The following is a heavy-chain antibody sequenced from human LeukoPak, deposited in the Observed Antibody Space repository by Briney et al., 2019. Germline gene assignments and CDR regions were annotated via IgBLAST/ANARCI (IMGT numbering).Heavy chain of an antibody. V-gene: IGHV3-74*01. Sequence: GGSLRLSCAASGFTFSSYWMHWVRQAPGKGLVWVSRTNSDGSSTSYADSVKGRFTISRDNAKNTLYLQMNSLRAEDTAVYYCARATSADSSSWDHYYYGMDVWGQGTTVTVSS. J-gene: IGHJ6*02. D-gene: IGHD6-13*01. CDR3: ARATSADSSSWDHYYYGMDV. CDR1: GFTFSSYW. CDR2: TNSDGSST.